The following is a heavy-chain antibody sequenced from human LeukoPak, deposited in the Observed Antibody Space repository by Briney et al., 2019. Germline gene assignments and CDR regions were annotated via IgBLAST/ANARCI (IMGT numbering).Heavy chain of an antibody. CDR1: GGTFSSYA. CDR3: ARYLQSPHDYGDYGGDYYYGMDV. Sequence: ASVKVSCKASGGTFSSYAISWVRQAPGQGLEWMGGIIPIFGTANYAQKFQGRVTITADESTSTAYMELSSLRSEDTAMYYCARYLQSPHDYGDYGGDYYYGMDVWGQGTTVTVSS. CDR2: IIPIFGTA. J-gene: IGHJ6*02. D-gene: IGHD4-17*01. V-gene: IGHV1-69*13.